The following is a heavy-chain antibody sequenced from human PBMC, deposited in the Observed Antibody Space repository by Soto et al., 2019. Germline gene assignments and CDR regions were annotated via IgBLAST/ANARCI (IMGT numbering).Heavy chain of an antibody. Sequence: SVKVSCKASGYTFTNYGITWVRQAPGQGLEWMGGIIPIFGTANYAQKFQGRVTITADKSTSTAYMELSSLRSEDTAVYYCARDYCSSTCCYQRMGNWGDAWG. CDR3: ARDYCSSTCCYQRMGNWGDA. CDR2: IIPIFGTA. D-gene: IGHD2-2*01. J-gene: IGHJ5*01. V-gene: IGHV1-69*06. CDR1: GYTFTNYG.